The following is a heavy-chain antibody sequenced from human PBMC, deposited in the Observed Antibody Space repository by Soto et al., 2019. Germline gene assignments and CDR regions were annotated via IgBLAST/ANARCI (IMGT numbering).Heavy chain of an antibody. V-gene: IGHV3-33*01. Sequence: QVQLVESGGGVVQPGRSLRLSCAASGFTFSSYGMHWVRQAPGKGLEWVAVIWYDGSNKYYADSVKGRFTISRDNSKNALYLQMNSLRAEDTAVYYCARSSGSLDYWGQGTLVTVSS. CDR1: GFTFSSYG. CDR2: IWYDGSNK. D-gene: IGHD1-26*01. CDR3: ARSSGSLDY. J-gene: IGHJ4*02.